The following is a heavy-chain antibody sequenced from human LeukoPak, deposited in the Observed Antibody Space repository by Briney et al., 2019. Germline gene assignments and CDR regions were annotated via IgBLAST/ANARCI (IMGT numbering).Heavy chain of an antibody. D-gene: IGHD2-8*02. J-gene: IGHJ6*02. CDR2: ISWNSGSI. CDR1: GFTFDDYA. Sequence: GGSLRLSCAASGFTFDDYAMHWVRQAPGKGLEWVSGISWNSGSIGYADSVKGRFTIPRDNAKNSLYLQMNSLRAEDTALYYCAKGRWGTYYYGMDVWGQGTTVTVSS. V-gene: IGHV3-9*01. CDR3: AKGRWGTYYYGMDV.